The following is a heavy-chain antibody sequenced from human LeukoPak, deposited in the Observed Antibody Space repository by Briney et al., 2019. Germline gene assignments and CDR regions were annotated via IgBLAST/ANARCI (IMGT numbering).Heavy chain of an antibody. CDR2: IDPSDSYT. Sequence: GESLKISCKGSGYSFTSYWISWVRQVPGKGLEWMGRIDPSDSYTNYSPSFQGHVTISADKSISTAYLQWSSLKASDTAMYYCARHGYCSGGSCYIHFDYWGQGTLVTVSS. CDR3: ARHGYCSGGSCYIHFDY. CDR1: GYSFTSYW. V-gene: IGHV5-10-1*01. D-gene: IGHD2-15*01. J-gene: IGHJ4*02.